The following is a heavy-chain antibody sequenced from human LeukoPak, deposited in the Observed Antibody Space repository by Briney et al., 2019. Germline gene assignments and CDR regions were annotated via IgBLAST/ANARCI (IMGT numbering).Heavy chain of an antibody. V-gene: IGHV3-23*01. Sequence: GGSLRLSCAASEFTFSSNGMSWVRQAPGKGLEWVSSITGSGGNTYYADSVKGRFTISRDNSKNTLYLQMNSLRADDTAVYYCTKRSSTVTPKTYYFDYWGQGTLVTVSS. D-gene: IGHD4-17*01. CDR3: TKRSSTVTPKTYYFDY. CDR2: ITGSGGNT. CDR1: EFTFSSNG. J-gene: IGHJ4*02.